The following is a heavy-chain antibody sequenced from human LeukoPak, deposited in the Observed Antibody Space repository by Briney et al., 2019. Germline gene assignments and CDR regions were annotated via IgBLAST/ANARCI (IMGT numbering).Heavy chain of an antibody. V-gene: IGHV3-48*01. J-gene: IGHJ4*02. Sequence: GGSLRLSCAASGFTFNSYSMNWVRQAPGKGLEWVSYISYSSNTIYYADSVKGRFTISRDNDKNSLYLRMNNLRADDTAMYYCARDPASYWGRGTLVTVSS. CDR2: ISYSSNTI. CDR3: ARDPASY. CDR1: GFTFNSYS.